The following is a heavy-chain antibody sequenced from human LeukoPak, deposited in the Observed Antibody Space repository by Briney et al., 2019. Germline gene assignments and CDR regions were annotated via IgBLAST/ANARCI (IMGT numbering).Heavy chain of an antibody. Sequence: SETLSLTCTVSGGSISSHYWSWIRQPPGKGLEWIGYIYYSGSTNYNPSLKSRVTISVDTSKNQFSLKLSSVTAADTAVYYCARVYPSGYYYGIFDYWGQGTLVTVSS. V-gene: IGHV4-59*11. CDR3: ARVYPSGYYYGIFDY. CDR2: IYYSGST. CDR1: GGSISSHY. D-gene: IGHD3-22*01. J-gene: IGHJ4*02.